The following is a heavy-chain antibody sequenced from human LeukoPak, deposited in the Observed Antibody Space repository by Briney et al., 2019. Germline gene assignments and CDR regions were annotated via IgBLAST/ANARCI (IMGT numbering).Heavy chain of an antibody. V-gene: IGHV3-30*18. Sequence: RSLRLSCAASGFSFSTYAMHWVRQAPGKGLEWVAVISYDRRNENYADSVKGRFTISRDNSKNTLYLQMNSLRAEDTAVYYCAKDGGSFFDYLGQGTLVTVSS. CDR1: GFSFSTYA. CDR2: ISYDRRNE. CDR3: AKDGGSFFDY. J-gene: IGHJ4*02. D-gene: IGHD2-15*01.